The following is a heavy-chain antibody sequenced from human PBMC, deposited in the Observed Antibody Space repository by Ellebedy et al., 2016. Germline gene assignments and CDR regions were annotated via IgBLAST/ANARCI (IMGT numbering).Heavy chain of an antibody. V-gene: IGHV3-48*04. J-gene: IGHJ4*02. D-gene: IGHD3-22*01. CDR2: INSGSSVM. CDR1: GFRTSDSS. CDR3: ARDRDNSGFYYTDFFDH. Sequence: GGSLRLSCTGSGFRTSDSSFNWVRLVAGKGLEWLAYINSGSSVMKYADSVEGRFTISRDNARNSLYLQMNSLRVEDTAVYYCARDRDNSGFYYTDFFDHWGQGTLVTVSS.